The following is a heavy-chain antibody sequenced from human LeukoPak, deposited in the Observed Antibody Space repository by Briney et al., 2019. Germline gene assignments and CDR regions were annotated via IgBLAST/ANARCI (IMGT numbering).Heavy chain of an antibody. Sequence: SETLSLTCTVSGGSISIIIYSWGWIRHPPGKGLEWIGSIYYSGSTYYNPSLKSRVTISVDTSKNQFSLKLSSVTAADTAVYYCARQGVQLWSDFDYWGQGTLVTVSS. CDR3: ARQGVQLWSDFDY. CDR2: IYYSGST. CDR1: GGSISIIIYS. J-gene: IGHJ4*02. V-gene: IGHV4-39*01. D-gene: IGHD5-18*01.